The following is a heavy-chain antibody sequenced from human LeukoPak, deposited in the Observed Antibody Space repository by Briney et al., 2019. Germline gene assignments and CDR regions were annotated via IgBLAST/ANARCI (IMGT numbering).Heavy chain of an antibody. V-gene: IGHV4-61*05. CDR3: ARGEGLGYCSSTSCSPDHDAFDI. D-gene: IGHD2-2*01. CDR2: IYTSGST. CDR1: GGSISSSSYY. Sequence: SETLSLTCTVSGGSISSSSYYWGWIRQPPGKGLEWIGRIYTSGSTNYNPSPKSRVTMSVDTSKNQFSLKLSSVTAADTAVYYCARGEGLGYCSSTSCSPDHDAFDIWGQGTMVTVSS. J-gene: IGHJ3*02.